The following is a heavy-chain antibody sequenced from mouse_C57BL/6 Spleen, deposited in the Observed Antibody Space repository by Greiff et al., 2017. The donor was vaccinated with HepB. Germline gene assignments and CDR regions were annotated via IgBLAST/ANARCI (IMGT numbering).Heavy chain of an antibody. Sequence: QVQLQQPGAELVKPGASVKMSCKASGYTFTSYWITWVKQRPGQGLEWIGDIYPGSGSTNYNEKFKSKATLTVDTSSSTAYMQLSSLTSEDSAFYYCARPPQFITTVVATEYYAMDYWCQGTSVTVSS. CDR2: IYPGSGST. J-gene: IGHJ4*01. D-gene: IGHD1-1*01. CDR1: GYTFTSYW. CDR3: ARPPQFITTVVATEYYAMDY. V-gene: IGHV1-55*01.